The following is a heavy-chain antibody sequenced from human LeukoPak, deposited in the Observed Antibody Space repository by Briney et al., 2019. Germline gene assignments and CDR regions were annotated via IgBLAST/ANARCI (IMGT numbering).Heavy chain of an antibody. Sequence: GGSLRLSCAASGFTFSSYSMHWVRQAPGKGLEWVSYINSSSSTIYYADSVRGRFTISRHNAKNSLYLQMNSLRAEDTAVYYCARDISEWLLIDWGKGPLVTVSS. CDR1: GFTFSSYS. D-gene: IGHD3-3*01. V-gene: IGHV3-48*01. CDR3: ARDISEWLLID. CDR2: INSSSSTI. J-gene: IGHJ4*02.